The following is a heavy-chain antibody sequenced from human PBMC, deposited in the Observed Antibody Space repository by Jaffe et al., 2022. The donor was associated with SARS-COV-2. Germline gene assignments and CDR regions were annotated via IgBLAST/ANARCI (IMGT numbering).Heavy chain of an antibody. V-gene: IGHV4-39*01. CDR1: GGSISSSSYY. Sequence: QLQLQESGPGLVKPSETLSLTCTVSGGSISSSSYYWGWIRQPPGKGLEWIGSIYYSGSTYYNPSLKSRVTISVDTSKNQFSLKLSSVTAADTAVYYCARRAHIAAPSDVWGQGTTVTVSS. J-gene: IGHJ6*02. D-gene: IGHD6-6*01. CDR2: IYYSGST. CDR3: ARRAHIAAPSDV.